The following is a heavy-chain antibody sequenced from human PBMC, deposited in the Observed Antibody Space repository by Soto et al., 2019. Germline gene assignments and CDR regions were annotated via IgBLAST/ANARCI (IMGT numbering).Heavy chain of an antibody. CDR2: IYYSGST. CDR1: GGSISSGDYY. V-gene: IGHV4-30-4*01. J-gene: IGHJ4*02. Sequence: SETMSLTCTVSGGSISSGDYYWSWIRQPPGKGLEWIGYIYYSGSTYYNPSLKSRVTISVDTSKNQFSLKLSSVTAADTAVYYCARDYVEVGYDSSGSLFDYWGQGTLVTVSS. CDR3: ARDYVEVGYDSSGSLFDY. D-gene: IGHD3-22*01.